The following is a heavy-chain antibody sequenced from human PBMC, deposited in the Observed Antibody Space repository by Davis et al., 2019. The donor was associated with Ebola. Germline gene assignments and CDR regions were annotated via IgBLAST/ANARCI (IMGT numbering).Heavy chain of an antibody. Sequence: PGGSLRLSCAASGFTFSDYWMHWVRQAPGKGLVWVSRINNDESGANYADSVKGRFTISRYNAKNTLYLQMNSLRVEDTAVYYCARADSGSYYRALVDWGQGTLVTVSS. CDR2: INNDESGA. CDR3: ARADSGSYYRALVD. CDR1: GFTFSDYW. J-gene: IGHJ4*02. D-gene: IGHD1-26*01. V-gene: IGHV3-74*01.